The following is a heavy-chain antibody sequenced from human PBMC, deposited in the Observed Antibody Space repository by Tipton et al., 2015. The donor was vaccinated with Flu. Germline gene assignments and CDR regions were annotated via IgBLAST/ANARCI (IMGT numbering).Heavy chain of an antibody. CDR2: IYYSGST. CDR3: ARSPGYYFDY. CDR1: GGSISGYY. Sequence: LSCTVSGGSISGYYWSWIRQPPGKGLEWIAYIYYSGSTNYNPSLKSRVTISVDMSKNQFSLKLNSVTAADTAVYYCARSPGYYFDYWGQGTLVTVSS. J-gene: IGHJ4*02. V-gene: IGHV4-59*01.